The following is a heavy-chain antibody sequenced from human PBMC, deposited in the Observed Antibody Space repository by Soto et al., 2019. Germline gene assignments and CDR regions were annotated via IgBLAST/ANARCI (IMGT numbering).Heavy chain of an antibody. D-gene: IGHD2-15*01. J-gene: IGHJ5*02. V-gene: IGHV3-74*01. CDR1: GFTFSTYW. CDR3: VRYGHSIPNSCYGNWFGP. CDR2: INSDASHT. Sequence: EVQLVESGAGLVQPGGSLRLSCAASGFTFSTYWMHWLRQVPGKGMEWVSRINSDASHTYYADSVKGRLTISRENAKNTLHLEMNSLRAEDTAVYYCVRYGHSIPNSCYGNWFGPWSQGTLVCVSS.